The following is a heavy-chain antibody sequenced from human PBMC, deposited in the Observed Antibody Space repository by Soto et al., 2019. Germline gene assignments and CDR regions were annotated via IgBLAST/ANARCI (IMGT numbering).Heavy chain of an antibody. CDR1: GYTFTSYD. Sequence: ASVKVSCKASGYTFTSYDINWVRQATGQGLEWMGWMNPNSGNTGYAQKLQGRVTMTRNTSISTAYMELSSLRSEDTAVYYCARGRGYYDFWSGYSLSDYYYGMDVWGQGTTVTVSS. CDR2: MNPNSGNT. V-gene: IGHV1-8*01. CDR3: ARGRGYYDFWSGYSLSDYYYGMDV. D-gene: IGHD3-3*01. J-gene: IGHJ6*02.